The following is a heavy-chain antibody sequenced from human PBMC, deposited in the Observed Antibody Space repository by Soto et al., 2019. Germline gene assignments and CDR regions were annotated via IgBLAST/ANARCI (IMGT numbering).Heavy chain of an antibody. CDR1: GFTFRDYA. CDR3: AKEGQSSAGSRGAES. J-gene: IGHJ5*02. Sequence: EVQLLESGGDLVQPGGSLRVSCAASGFTFRDYAMSWVRQAPGKGLEWVSSISASGGTKYYADSLKGRFTISRDNSKNTLFLEMTSLRAEDTAVFYCAKEGQSSAGSRGAESWGQGTLVTVSS. CDR2: ISASGGTK. D-gene: IGHD6-13*01. V-gene: IGHV3-23*01.